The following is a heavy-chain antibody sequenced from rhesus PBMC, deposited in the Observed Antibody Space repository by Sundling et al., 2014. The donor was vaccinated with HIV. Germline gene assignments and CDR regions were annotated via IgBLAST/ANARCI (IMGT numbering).Heavy chain of an antibody. D-gene: IGHD5-12*01. CDR3: ARFGGSAFDY. CDR2: SYSSSGNT. J-gene: IGHJ4*01. Sequence: QVQLQESGPGLLKPSETLSLTCAVSGGSISGGYGWVWIRQPPGKGLEWIGSSYSSSGNTYYNPSLKSRVTILTDTSKNHFSLKLTSVTAADTAVYYCARFGGSAFDYWGQGVLVTVSS. V-gene: IGHV4-76*01. CDR1: GGSISGGYG.